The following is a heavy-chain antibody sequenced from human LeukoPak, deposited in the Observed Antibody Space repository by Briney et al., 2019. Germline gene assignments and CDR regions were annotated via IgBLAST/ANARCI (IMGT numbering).Heavy chain of an antibody. CDR3: AREKWELLRRFDY. CDR2: ISSSGSTI. D-gene: IGHD1-26*01. Sequence: GGSLRLSCVDSGVILSNYSMNWVRQASGKGLEWVSYISSSGSTIYYADSVKGRFTISRDNAKNSLYLQMNSLRAEDTAVYYCAREKWELLRRFDYWGQGTLVTVSS. V-gene: IGHV3-48*03. CDR1: GVILSNYS. J-gene: IGHJ4*02.